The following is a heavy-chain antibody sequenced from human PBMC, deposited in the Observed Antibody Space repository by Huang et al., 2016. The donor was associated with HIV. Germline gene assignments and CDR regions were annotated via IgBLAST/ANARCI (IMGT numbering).Heavy chain of an antibody. CDR1: GGTLGNSA. V-gene: IGHV1-69*13. CDR3: ARDREIYGSGNYYHPTYFDF. Sequence: QFQLVQSGAGVKKSGSSVRLSCKTSGGTLGNSAFSWVRQAPGQGLEWMGGFIPIFGTTHYAQKVQGRVTRTADESTSTVYMELSSLRSEDTAIYYCARDREIYGSGNYYHPTYFDFWGQGTLVSVSS. J-gene: IGHJ4*02. D-gene: IGHD3-10*01. CDR2: FIPIFGTT.